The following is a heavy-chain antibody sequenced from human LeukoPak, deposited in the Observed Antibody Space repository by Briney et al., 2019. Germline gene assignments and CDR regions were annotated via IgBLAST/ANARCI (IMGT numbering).Heavy chain of an antibody. D-gene: IGHD3-10*01. J-gene: IGHJ4*02. Sequence: RPGGSLRLSCAASGFTFSSYAMSWVRQAPGKGLDWVADIGGSGGDTYYADSVKGRFTISRDNSKNTLSLQMNSLGAEDTAVYYCAKDGVYGSGSSYYFDYWGQGTLVTVSS. CDR1: GFTFSSYA. CDR3: AKDGVYGSGSSYYFDY. CDR2: IGGSGGDT. V-gene: IGHV3-23*01.